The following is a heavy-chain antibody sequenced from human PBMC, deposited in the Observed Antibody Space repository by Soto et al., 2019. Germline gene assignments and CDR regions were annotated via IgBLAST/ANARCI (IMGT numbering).Heavy chain of an antibody. CDR2: IRQDGGAQ. CDR1: GFTFTTYW. Sequence: EVQLVESGGGLAQPGGSLRLSCVASGFTFTTYWMSWVRQAPGKGLEWVANIRQDGGAQYYVDSVKGRFTISRDNAKNSVYLQMDSLRAEDTAVYYCVRGGHGSGSYLGSSWGQEILVTVSS. CDR3: VRGGHGSGSYLGSS. D-gene: IGHD3-10*01. J-gene: IGHJ5*02. V-gene: IGHV3-7*03.